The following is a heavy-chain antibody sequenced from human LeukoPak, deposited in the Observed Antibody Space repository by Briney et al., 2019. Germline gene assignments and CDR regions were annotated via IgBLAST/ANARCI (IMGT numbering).Heavy chain of an antibody. J-gene: IGHJ6*02. D-gene: IGHD2-21*02. Sequence: SETLSLTCTVSGGSISSSSYYWGWIRQPPGKGLEWIGSIYYSGSTYYNPSLKSRVTISVDTSKNQFSLKLSSVTAADTAVYYCARGREVVTAIPYYYYGMDVWGQGTTVTVPS. V-gene: IGHV4-39*07. CDR3: ARGREVVTAIPYYYYGMDV. CDR2: IYYSGST. CDR1: GGSISSSSYY.